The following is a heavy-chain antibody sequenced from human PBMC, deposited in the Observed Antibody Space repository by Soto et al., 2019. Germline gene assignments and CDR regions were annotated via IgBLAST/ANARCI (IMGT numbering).Heavy chain of an antibody. CDR1: GFTFNTHW. J-gene: IGHJ4*02. Sequence: GGSLRLSCTASGFTFNTHWMHWVRQAPGKGLVWVSRIYFDGITTNYADSAKGRLTVSRDNAKNTVYLHVNTLRDEDTAVYYCARGGAMGVDYWGQGTLVTVSS. V-gene: IGHV3-74*01. CDR3: ARGGAMGVDY. D-gene: IGHD1-26*01. CDR2: IYFDGITT.